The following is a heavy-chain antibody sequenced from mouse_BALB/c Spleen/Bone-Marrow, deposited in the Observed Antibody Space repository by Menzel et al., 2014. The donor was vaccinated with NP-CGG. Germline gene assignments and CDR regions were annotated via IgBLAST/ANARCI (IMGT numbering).Heavy chain of an antibody. Sequence: EVKLVESGAELVKPGASVKLSCTAPGFNIKDTYMHWVKQRPEQGLEWIGRIDPANGNTKYDPKFQGKATITADTSSNTAYLQLSSLTSEDTAVYYCARYYYGYYFDYWGQGTTLTVSS. V-gene: IGHV14-3*02. CDR2: IDPANGNT. CDR3: ARYYYGYYFDY. D-gene: IGHD1-1*01. CDR1: GFNIKDTY. J-gene: IGHJ2*01.